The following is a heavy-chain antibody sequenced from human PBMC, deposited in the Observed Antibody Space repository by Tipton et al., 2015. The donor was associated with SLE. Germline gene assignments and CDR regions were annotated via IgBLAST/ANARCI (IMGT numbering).Heavy chain of an antibody. CDR2: IRYDGSNK. CDR1: GFTFSSYG. D-gene: IGHD5-18*01. V-gene: IGHV3-30*02. CDR3: ARDLFVDTAMGIFDY. J-gene: IGHJ4*02. Sequence: SLRLSCAASGFTFSSYGMHWVRQAPGKGLEWVAFIRYDGSNKYYADSVKGRFTISRDNSKNTLYLQMNSLRAEDTAVYYCARDLFVDTAMGIFDYWGQGTLVTVSA.